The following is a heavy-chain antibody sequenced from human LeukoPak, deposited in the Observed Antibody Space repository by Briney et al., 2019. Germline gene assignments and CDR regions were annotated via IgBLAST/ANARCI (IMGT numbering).Heavy chain of an antibody. Sequence: PSETLSLTCTVSGGSISPSYWGWIRHPPGKGLEWVGHISYNGATNYNPSLKSRLTISVDTSKNQFSLKLTSVITADTAVYFCARVAGYFDSSGYNLVNVFDIWGQGTMVTVS. D-gene: IGHD3-22*01. CDR3: ARVAGYFDSSGYNLVNVFDI. CDR1: GGSISPSY. J-gene: IGHJ3*02. V-gene: IGHV4-59*01. CDR2: ISYNGAT.